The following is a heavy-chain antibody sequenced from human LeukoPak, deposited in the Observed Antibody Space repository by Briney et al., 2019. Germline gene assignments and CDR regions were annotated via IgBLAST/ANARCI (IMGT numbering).Heavy chain of an antibody. CDR2: IIPIFGTA. CDR3: ARGRDIVVVVANYYYYYGMDV. J-gene: IGHJ6*04. Sequence: ASVKVSCKASGGTFSSYAISSVRQAPGQGLEWMGGIIPIFGTANYAQKFQGRVTITADKSTSTAYMELSSLRSEDTAVYYCARGRDIVVVVANYYYYYGMDVWGKGTTVTVSS. V-gene: IGHV1-69*06. CDR1: GGTFSSYA. D-gene: IGHD2-15*01.